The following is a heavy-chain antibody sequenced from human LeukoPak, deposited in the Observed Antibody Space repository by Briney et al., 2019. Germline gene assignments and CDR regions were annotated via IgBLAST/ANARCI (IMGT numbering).Heavy chain of an antibody. CDR1: GFTFSSYA. V-gene: IGHV3-23*01. Sequence: GGSLRLSCAASGFTFSSYAMSWVRQAPGKGLEWVSVISGLGGSTYYADSVKGRFAISRDNSKNTLWLQMNSLRADDTAIYYCARDVEARISAAGTFDYWGQGSLVTVSS. D-gene: IGHD6-13*01. CDR2: ISGLGGST. J-gene: IGHJ4*02. CDR3: ARDVEARISAAGTFDY.